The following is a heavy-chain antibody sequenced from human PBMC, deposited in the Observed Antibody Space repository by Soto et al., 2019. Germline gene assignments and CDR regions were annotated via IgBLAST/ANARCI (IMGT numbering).Heavy chain of an antibody. CDR3: ARLEYSSSAYYYYGMDV. CDR2: IIPIFGTA. J-gene: IGHJ6*02. V-gene: IGHV1-69*13. Sequence: SVKVSCKASGGTFSSYAISWVRQAPGQGLEWMGGIIPIFGTANYAQKFQGRVTITADESTSTAYTELSSLRSEDTAVYYCARLEYSSSAYYYYGMDVWGQGTTVTVSS. D-gene: IGHD6-6*01. CDR1: GGTFSSYA.